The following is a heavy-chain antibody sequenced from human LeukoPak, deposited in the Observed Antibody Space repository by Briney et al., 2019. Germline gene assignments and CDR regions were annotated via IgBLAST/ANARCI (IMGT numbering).Heavy chain of an antibody. CDR3: ARRIAAAKHFDY. J-gene: IGHJ4*02. CDR2: IWYDGSNK. Sequence: GGSLRLSCAASGFTFSSYGMHWVRQAPGKGLEWVAVIWYDGSNKYYAGSVKGRITISRDNSKNTLYLQMNSPRAEDTAVYYCARRIAAAKHFDYWGQGTLVTVSS. V-gene: IGHV3-33*01. D-gene: IGHD6-13*01. CDR1: GFTFSSYG.